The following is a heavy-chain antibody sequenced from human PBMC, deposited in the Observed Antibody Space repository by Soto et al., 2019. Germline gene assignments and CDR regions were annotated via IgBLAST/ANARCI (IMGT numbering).Heavy chain of an antibody. CDR3: AREGGGYGSGGSCPVDY. V-gene: IGHV4-39*01. CDR2: IYYRGNT. CDR1: GGSSSSSSYY. Sequence: QLQLQESGPGLVKPSETLSLTCTVSGGSSSSSSYYWGWIRQPPGKGLECSGRIYYRGNTYYNPSLKSSGTISVDTSKNQCSLKLSSVTAADPAVYYCAREGGGYGSGGSCPVDYWGQGTLVTVSS. J-gene: IGHJ4*02. D-gene: IGHD2-15*01.